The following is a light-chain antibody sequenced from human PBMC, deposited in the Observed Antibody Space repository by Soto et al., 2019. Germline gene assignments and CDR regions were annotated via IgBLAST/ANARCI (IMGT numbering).Light chain of an antibody. J-gene: IGLJ3*02. V-gene: IGLV1-40*01. CDR3: QSYDSSLSGWV. CDR2: GNS. CDR1: SSYIGANYD. Sequence: QPVLTQPPSVSGAPGQRVTISCTGSSSYIGANYDVHWYQQLPGTAPKLLIYGNSNRPSGVPDRFSGSKSGTSASLAITGLQAEDEADYYCQSYDSSLSGWVFGGGTKVTVL.